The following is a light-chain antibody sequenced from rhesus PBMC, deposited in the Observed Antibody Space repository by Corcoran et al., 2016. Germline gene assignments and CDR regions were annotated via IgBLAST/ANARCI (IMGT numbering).Light chain of an antibody. J-gene: IGKJ1*01. V-gene: IGKV3S9*01. CDR3: QQYNNWKT. Sequence: EIVMTQSPATLSLSPGERATLSCRASQSVSSYVAWYQQKPEQAPRPLNCGASSRATGIPDRFSGSGSGTDFALIISSLAPVDVGVYYCQQYNNWKTFGQGTKVEIK. CDR1: QSVSSY. CDR2: GAS.